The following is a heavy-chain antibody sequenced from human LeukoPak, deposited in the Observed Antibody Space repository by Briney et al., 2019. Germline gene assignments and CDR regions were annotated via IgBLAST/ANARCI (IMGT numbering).Heavy chain of an antibody. CDR1: GGSFSGYY. J-gene: IGHJ6*02. CDR2: INHSGST. Sequence: SETLSLTCAVYGGSFSGYYWSWIRQPPGKGLEWIGEINHSGSTNYNPSLKSRVTISVDTSTNQFSLKLSSVTAADTAVYYCARGRTPRSHYYGSGSYYYYYYYGMDVWGQGTTVTVSS. V-gene: IGHV4-34*01. CDR3: ARGRTPRSHYYGSGSYYYYYYYGMDV. D-gene: IGHD3-10*01.